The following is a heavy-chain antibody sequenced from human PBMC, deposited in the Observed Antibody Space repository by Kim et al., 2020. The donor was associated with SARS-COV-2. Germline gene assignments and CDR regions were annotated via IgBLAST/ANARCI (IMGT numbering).Heavy chain of an antibody. Sequence: GGSLRLSCAVSGFTVSSHYMTWVRQAPGKGLEWVSVIYSGGPTYYADSVKGRFTITRDTSKNMVFLQMNSLRAEDAAVCYCAGIIVISGTWVYLDYWGQRTLLTVSS. J-gene: IGHJ4*02. D-gene: IGHD2-2*01. CDR1: GFTVSSHY. V-gene: IGHV3-53*01. CDR3: AGIIVISGTWVYLDY. CDR2: IYSGGPT.